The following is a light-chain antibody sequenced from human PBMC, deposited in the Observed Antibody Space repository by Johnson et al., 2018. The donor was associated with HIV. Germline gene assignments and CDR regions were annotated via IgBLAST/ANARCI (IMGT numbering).Light chain of an antibody. V-gene: IGLV1-51*02. CDR3: GTWDSRLGNYV. Sequence: QSVLTQPPSVSAAPGQKVTISCSGSSSNIGNNYVSWYQQLPGTAPKLLIYENNRRPSGTPDRFSGSKSGTSATLRITGLQTGDEADYYCGTWDSRLGNYVFGTGTKITVL. J-gene: IGLJ1*01. CDR2: ENN. CDR1: SSNIGNNY.